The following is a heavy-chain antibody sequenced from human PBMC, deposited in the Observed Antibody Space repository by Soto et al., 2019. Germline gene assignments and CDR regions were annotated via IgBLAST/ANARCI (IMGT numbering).Heavy chain of an antibody. CDR3: ARLITNAYSSSGGMDV. V-gene: IGHV5-10-1*01. CDR2: IDPSDSYT. Sequence: LKISCKGSGYSFTSYWISWVRQMPGKGLEWMGRIDPSDSYTNYSPSFQGHVTISADRSISTAYLQWSSLKASDTAMYYCARLITNAYSSSGGMDVWGQGTTVTVSS. D-gene: IGHD6-6*01. J-gene: IGHJ6*02. CDR1: GYSFTSYW.